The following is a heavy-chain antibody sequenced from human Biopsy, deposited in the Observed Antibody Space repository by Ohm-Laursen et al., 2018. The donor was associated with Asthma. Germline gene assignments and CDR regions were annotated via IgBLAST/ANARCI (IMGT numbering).Heavy chain of an antibody. CDR1: GYSFTDYH. CDR3: ARTYYDFLTGQVKDGFDM. J-gene: IGHJ3*02. CDR2: ITPTSGGT. D-gene: IGHD3-9*01. Sequence: ASVKVSCKASGYSFTDYHLHWVRQAPGQGLEWMGRITPTSGGTTYAQKFQGRVTMTRDRSASTAYMDLSSLRSEDTAVYYCARTYYDFLTGQVKDGFDMWGQGTMVTVSS. V-gene: IGHV1-2*06.